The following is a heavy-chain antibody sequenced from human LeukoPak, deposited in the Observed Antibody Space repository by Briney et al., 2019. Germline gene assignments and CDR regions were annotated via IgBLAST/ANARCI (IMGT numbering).Heavy chain of an antibody. CDR1: GASISRNTYY. J-gene: IGHJ3*02. D-gene: IGHD3-22*01. CDR2: FYYTGST. CDR3: ARANYYDSSGYYYNAFDI. Sequence: SETLSLTCSVSGASISRNTYYWGWIRQSPGKGLEWIGTFYYTGSTYYNPSLKSRITISVDTSKNHFSLKLSSVTAADTAVYYCARANYYDSSGYYYNAFDIWGQGTMVTVSS. V-gene: IGHV4-39*02.